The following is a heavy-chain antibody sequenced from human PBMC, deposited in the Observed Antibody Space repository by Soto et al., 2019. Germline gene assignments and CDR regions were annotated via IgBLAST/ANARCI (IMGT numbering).Heavy chain of an antibody. V-gene: IGHV3-23*01. Sequence: EVQLLESGGGLVQPGGSLRLSCAASGFTFSSYAMSWVRQAPGKGLEWVSAISGSGGSTYYADSGKGRFTISRDNSKNTLYLQMDRLRAEDTAIYYCAKDTRAAAEPYCFDYWGQGTLVTVS. CDR3: AKDTRAAAEPYCFDY. J-gene: IGHJ4*02. CDR2: ISGSGGST. CDR1: GFTFSSYA. D-gene: IGHD6-13*01.